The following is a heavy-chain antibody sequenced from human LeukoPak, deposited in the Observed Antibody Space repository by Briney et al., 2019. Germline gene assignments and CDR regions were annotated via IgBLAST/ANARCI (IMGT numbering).Heavy chain of an antibody. CDR3: ARDSNLGYSYGRYYYYYYMDV. V-gene: IGHV4-31*03. J-gene: IGHJ6*03. CDR2: IYYSGST. CDR1: GGSISSGGYY. D-gene: IGHD5-18*01. Sequence: PSQTLSLTCTVSGGSISSGGYYWSWIRQHPGKGLEWIGYIYYSGSTYYNPSLKSRVTMSVDTSKNQFSLKLSSVTAADTAVYYCARDSNLGYSYGRYYYYYYMDVWGKGTTVTVSS.